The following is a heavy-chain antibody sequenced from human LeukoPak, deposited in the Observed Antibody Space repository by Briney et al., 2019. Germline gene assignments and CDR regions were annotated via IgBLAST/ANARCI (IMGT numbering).Heavy chain of an antibody. V-gene: IGHV4-34*01. D-gene: IGHD6-6*01. CDR2: INHSGST. CDR3: ARHGRGSSSSGGYFDY. J-gene: IGHJ4*02. CDR1: GGSFSGYY. Sequence: SETLSLTCAVYGGSFSGYYWSWIRQPPGKGLEWIGEINHSGSTNYNPSLKSRVTISVDTSKNQFSLKLSSVTAADTAVYYCARHGRGSSSSGGYFDYWGQGTLVTVSS.